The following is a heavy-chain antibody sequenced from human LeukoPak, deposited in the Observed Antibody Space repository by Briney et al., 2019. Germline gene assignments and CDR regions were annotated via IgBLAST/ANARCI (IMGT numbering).Heavy chain of an antibody. V-gene: IGHV4-31*03. J-gene: IGHJ3*02. Sequence: PSQTLSLTCTVSGGSISSGGYYWSWIRQHPGKGLEWIGYIYYSGSTYYNPSLKSRVTISVDTSKNQFSLKLSSVTAADTAVYCCARDIDGDQGAFDIWGQGTMVTVSS. CDR1: GGSISSGGYY. CDR3: ARDIDGDQGAFDI. CDR2: IYYSGST. D-gene: IGHD4-17*01.